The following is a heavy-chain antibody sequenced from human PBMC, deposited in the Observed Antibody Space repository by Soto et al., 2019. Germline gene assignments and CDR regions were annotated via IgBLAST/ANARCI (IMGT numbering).Heavy chain of an antibody. CDR1: GDSGSSNSAA. CDR3: TGITWFRGMDV. D-gene: IGHD3-10*01. Sequence: SQTLSLTCATSGDSGSSNSAAGNSFRQSPSRGLEWLGRTYYKSKWNNDYALSGKSLITINPEKSKNQFSLHLYSVTPEDTAVYYCTGITWFRGMDVWGQGTPVPVSS. CDR2: TYYKSKWNN. V-gene: IGHV6-1*01. J-gene: IGHJ6*02.